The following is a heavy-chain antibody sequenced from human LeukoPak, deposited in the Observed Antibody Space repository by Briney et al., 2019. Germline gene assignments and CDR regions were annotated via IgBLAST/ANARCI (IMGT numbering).Heavy chain of an antibody. CDR1: GGSISSSSYY. J-gene: IGHJ4*02. D-gene: IGHD5-24*01. CDR3: ASVILERGSPPLFDY. CDR2: IYYSGST. Sequence: SETLSLTCTVSGGSISSSSYYWGWIRQPPGKGLEWTGSIYYSGSTYYNPSLKSRVTISVDRSKNQFSLKLSSVTAADTAVYYCASVILERGSPPLFDYWGQGTLVTVSS. V-gene: IGHV4-39*07.